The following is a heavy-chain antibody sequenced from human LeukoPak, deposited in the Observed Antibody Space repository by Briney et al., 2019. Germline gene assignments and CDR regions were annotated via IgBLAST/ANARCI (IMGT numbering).Heavy chain of an antibody. Sequence: GGSLRLSCAASGFTFSVYWMTWVRQAPGEGLEWVSTVSGSSEGTYYGDSVKGRFTISRDNSKDTLYLLLNSLRAEDTAVYYCAKDAPIAHDGMDVWGQGTTVIVSS. V-gene: IGHV3-23*01. CDR1: GFTFSVYW. CDR2: VSGSSEGT. CDR3: AKDAPIAHDGMDV. J-gene: IGHJ6*02.